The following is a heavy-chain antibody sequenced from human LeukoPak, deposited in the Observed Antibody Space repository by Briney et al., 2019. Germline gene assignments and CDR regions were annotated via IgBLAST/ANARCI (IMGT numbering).Heavy chain of an antibody. V-gene: IGHV1-2*02. CDR1: GYTFTGYY. D-gene: IGHD3-22*01. Sequence: ASVKVSCKASGYTFTGYYMHWVRQAPGQGLEWMGWINPNSGGTNYAQKLQGRVTMTTDTSTSTAYMELRSLRSDDTAVYYCARYYYDSSGTYYFDYWGQGTLVTVSS. CDR2: INPNSGGT. J-gene: IGHJ4*02. CDR3: ARYYYDSSGTYYFDY.